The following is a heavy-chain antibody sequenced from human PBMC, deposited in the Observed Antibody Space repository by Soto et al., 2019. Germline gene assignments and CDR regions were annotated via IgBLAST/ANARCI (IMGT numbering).Heavy chain of an antibody. CDR1: GGTFSSYA. CDR3: ARDSDEYSYGRHDAFDI. Sequence: SVKVSCKASGGTFSSYAISWVRQAPGQGLEWMGGIIPIFGTANYAQKFQGRVTITADESTSTAYMELSSLRSEDTAVYYCARDSDEYSYGRHDAFDIWGQGTMVTVSS. D-gene: IGHD5-18*01. CDR2: IIPIFGTA. J-gene: IGHJ3*02. V-gene: IGHV1-69*13.